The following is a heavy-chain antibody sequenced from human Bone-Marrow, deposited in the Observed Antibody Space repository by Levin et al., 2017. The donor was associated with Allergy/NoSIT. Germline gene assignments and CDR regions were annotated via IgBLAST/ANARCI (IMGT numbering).Heavy chain of an antibody. V-gene: IGHV4-59*08. CDR2: MFHTGKT. Sequence: SETLSLTCSVSGASTKSYYWSWIRQPPGKGLEWIGHMFHTGKTNYNPSLKSRVTISLDTPENRPSLKLSSVTAADTALYYCARLISRSTWYFDYWGRGALVTVSS. CDR3: ARLISRSTWYFDY. J-gene: IGHJ4*02. CDR1: GASTKSYY. D-gene: IGHD2-2*01.